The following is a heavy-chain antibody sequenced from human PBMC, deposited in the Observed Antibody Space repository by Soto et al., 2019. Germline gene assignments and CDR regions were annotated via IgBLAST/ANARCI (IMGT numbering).Heavy chain of an antibody. CDR2: ISSSGSTK. Sequence: GGSLRLSCAASGFTFSRYEMNWVRQAPGKGLEWVSYISSSGSTKYYADSVKGRFTISRDNAKNSLYLQMNSLRVEDTAVYYCARVGDGYNLNYWGQGTLVTVSS. CDR3: ARVGDGYNLNY. J-gene: IGHJ4*02. V-gene: IGHV3-48*03. D-gene: IGHD5-12*01. CDR1: GFTFSRYE.